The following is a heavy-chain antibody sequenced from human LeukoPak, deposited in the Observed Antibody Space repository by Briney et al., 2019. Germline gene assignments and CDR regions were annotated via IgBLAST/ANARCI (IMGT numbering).Heavy chain of an antibody. D-gene: IGHD3-10*01. CDR1: GGSISSSSYY. J-gene: IGHJ4*02. CDR3: ARHSKAYLLGSGSLDY. V-gene: IGHV4-39*01. CDR2: IYYSGST. Sequence: PSETLSLTCTVSGGSISSSSYYWGWIRQPPGKGLEWIGSIYYSGSTYYNPSLKSRVTISVDTSKNQFSLKLSSVTAADTAVYYCARHSKAYLLGSGSLDYWGQGTLVTVSS.